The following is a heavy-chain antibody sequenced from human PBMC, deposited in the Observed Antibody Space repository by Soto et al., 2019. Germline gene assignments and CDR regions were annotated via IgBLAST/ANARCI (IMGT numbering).Heavy chain of an antibody. CDR2: ILPIFKTP. D-gene: IGHD5-12*01. J-gene: IGHJ4*02. Sequence: QVQLVQSGAEVKKPGSSVKVSCKASGDTLNNYAINWVRQAPGQGLEWMGGILPIFKTPTYAQKFQRRATIAADESTSTAYMEVSSLRSHDTAVYFCATLASGGYFFQYWGQGTLVTVSS. V-gene: IGHV1-69*01. CDR1: GDTLNNYA. CDR3: ATLASGGYFFQY.